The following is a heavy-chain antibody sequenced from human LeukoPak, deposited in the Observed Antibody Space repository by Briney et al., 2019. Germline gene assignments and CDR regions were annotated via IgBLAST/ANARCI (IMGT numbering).Heavy chain of an antibody. J-gene: IGHJ4*02. CDR3: ARRGYYDSSGYDY. CDR2: ISGSSTYI. CDR1: GFTFSSYA. D-gene: IGHD3-22*01. V-gene: IGHV3-21*06. Sequence: PGGSLRLSCAASGFTFSSYAMNWVRQAPGEGLEWFSSISGSSTYIYYADSVKGRFTISRDNAKNSVFLQIHNLRAEDTAIYYCARRGYYDSSGYDYWGQGTLVTVSS.